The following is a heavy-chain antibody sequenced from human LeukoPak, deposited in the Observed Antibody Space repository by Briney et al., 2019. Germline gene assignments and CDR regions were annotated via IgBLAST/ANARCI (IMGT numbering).Heavy chain of an antibody. Sequence: PGGSLRLSCAASGFTFSSYAMHWVRQAPGKGLEWVAVISYDGSNKYYADSVKGRFTISRDNSKNTLYLQMNSLRAEDTAVYYCARDPLSHYYYYGMDVWGQGTTVTVSS. CDR1: GFTFSSYA. V-gene: IGHV3-30-3*01. CDR3: ARDPLSHYYYYGMDV. CDR2: ISYDGSNK. J-gene: IGHJ6*02.